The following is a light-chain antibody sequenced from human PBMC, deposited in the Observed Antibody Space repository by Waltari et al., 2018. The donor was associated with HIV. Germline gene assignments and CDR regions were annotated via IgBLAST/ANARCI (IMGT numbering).Light chain of an antibody. CDR3: AAWDDRLSGWV. CDR1: SSNIGRNY. Sequence: QSVLTQPPSASGTPGQRVTISCSGSSSNIGRNYVYWYQQLPRTAPKLLIHRNNQRPSGVPDRFSGSNSGTSVSLAISGLRSEDEADYYCAAWDDRLSGWVFGGGTKLTV. J-gene: IGLJ3*02. V-gene: IGLV1-47*01. CDR2: RNN.